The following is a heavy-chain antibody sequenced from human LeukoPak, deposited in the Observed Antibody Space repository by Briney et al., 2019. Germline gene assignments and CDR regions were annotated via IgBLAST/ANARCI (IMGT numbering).Heavy chain of an antibody. CDR3: ARDMGGPRVYLSPFDY. V-gene: IGHV1-46*01. CDR1: GYTFTSYY. J-gene: IGHJ4*02. Sequence: ASVKVSCKASGYTFTSYYMHWVRQAPGQGLEWMGIINPSGGSTSYAQKFQGRVTMTRDTSTSTVYMELSSLRSEDTAVYYCARDMGGPRVYLSPFDYGGGGPLVTVSS. CDR2: INPSGGST. D-gene: IGHD3-16*01.